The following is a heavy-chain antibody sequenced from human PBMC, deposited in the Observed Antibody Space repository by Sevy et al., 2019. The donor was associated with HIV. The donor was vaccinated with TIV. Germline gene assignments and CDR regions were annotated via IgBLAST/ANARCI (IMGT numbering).Heavy chain of an antibody. CDR3: ARSVIPTAIFDY. D-gene: IGHD2-2*01. CDR2: INPGNGNT. CDR1: GYTFTSYA. J-gene: IGHJ4*02. V-gene: IGHV1-3*01. Sequence: ASVKVSRKASGYTFTSYAIHWVRQAPGQRLEWMGWINPGNGNTKYSRKFQGRVTITRDTSASTTYMELSSLRSEDTAVYYCARSVIPTAIFDYWGRGTLVTVSS.